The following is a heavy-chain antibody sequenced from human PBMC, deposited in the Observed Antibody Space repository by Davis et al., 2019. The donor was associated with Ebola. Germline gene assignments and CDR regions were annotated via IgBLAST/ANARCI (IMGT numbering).Heavy chain of an antibody. CDR2: INHSGST. CDR3: ARGPRFIPRGEFDY. CDR1: GGSFSGYY. J-gene: IGHJ4*02. V-gene: IGHV4-34*01. D-gene: IGHD3-16*01. Sequence: SETLSLTCAVYGGSFSGYYWSWIRQPPGKGLEWIEEINHSGSTNYNPSLKSRVTISVDTSKNQFSLKLSSVTAADTAVYYCARGPRFIPRGEFDYWGQGTLVTVSS.